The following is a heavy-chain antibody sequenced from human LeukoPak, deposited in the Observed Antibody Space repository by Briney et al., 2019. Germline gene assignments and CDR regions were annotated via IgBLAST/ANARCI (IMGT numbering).Heavy chain of an antibody. CDR1: GGSISSHY. J-gene: IGHJ2*01. Sequence: SETLSLTCTVSGGSISSHYWSWIRQPPGKGLEWIGYIYYSGSTNYNPSLKSRVTISVDTSKNQFSLKLSSVTAADTAVYYCARDRDMNWYFDLWGRGTLVTVSS. D-gene: IGHD2-15*01. CDR3: ARDRDMNWYFDL. CDR2: IYYSGST. V-gene: IGHV4-59*11.